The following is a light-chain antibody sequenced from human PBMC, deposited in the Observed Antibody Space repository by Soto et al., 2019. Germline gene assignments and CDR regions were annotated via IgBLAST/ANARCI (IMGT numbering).Light chain of an antibody. CDR1: SSDVGGYNY. CDR2: EVS. CDR3: SSYTSSSTLYV. Sequence: ALTQPASVSWSPGQSITISCTGTSSDVGGYNYVSWYQQHPGKAPKLMIYEVSNRPSGVSNRFSGSKSGNTASLTISGLQAEDEADYYCSSYTSSSTLYVFGTGTKVTVL. V-gene: IGLV2-14*01. J-gene: IGLJ1*01.